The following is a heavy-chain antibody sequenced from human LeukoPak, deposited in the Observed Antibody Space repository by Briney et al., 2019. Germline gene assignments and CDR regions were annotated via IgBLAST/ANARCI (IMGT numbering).Heavy chain of an antibody. J-gene: IGHJ6*02. CDR2: ISGYNGNT. V-gene: IGHV1-18*01. D-gene: IGHD2-15*01. Sequence: ASVKVSCKASGYTFTSYGISWVRQAPGQGLEWMGWISGYNGNTNYAQELQGRVTMTTDTSTSTAYMELRSLRVEDTAVYYCARPLAYCSGGSCFLPSYYYYGMDVWGQGTTVTVSS. CDR3: ARPLAYCSGGSCFLPSYYYYGMDV. CDR1: GYTFTSYG.